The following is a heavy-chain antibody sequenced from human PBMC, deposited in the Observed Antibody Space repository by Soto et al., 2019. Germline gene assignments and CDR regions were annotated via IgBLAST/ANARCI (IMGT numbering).Heavy chain of an antibody. J-gene: IGHJ4*02. CDR3: ARGFSGSYYKY. V-gene: IGHV1-69*06. CDR2: IIPIFGTA. D-gene: IGHD1-26*01. Sequence: ASVKVSCKASGGTFSSCAISWVRQAPGQGLEWMGGIIPIFGTANYAQKFQGRVTITADKSTSTAYMELSSLRSEDTAVYYCARGFSGSYYKYWGQGTLVTVSS. CDR1: GGTFSSCA.